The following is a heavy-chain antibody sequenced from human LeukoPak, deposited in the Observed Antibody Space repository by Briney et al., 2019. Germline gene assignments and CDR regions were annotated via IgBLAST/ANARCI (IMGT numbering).Heavy chain of an antibody. Sequence: PGGSLRLPCAASGFTFSDYYMSWIRQAPGKGLEWVSYISSSGSTTYYADSVKDRFTISRDNAKNSLYLQMNSLRAEDTAVYYCARTIIDSSGYLDYWGQGTLVTVSS. CDR2: ISSSGSTT. J-gene: IGHJ4*02. D-gene: IGHD3-22*01. CDR1: GFTFSDYY. V-gene: IGHV3-11*01. CDR3: ARTIIDSSGYLDY.